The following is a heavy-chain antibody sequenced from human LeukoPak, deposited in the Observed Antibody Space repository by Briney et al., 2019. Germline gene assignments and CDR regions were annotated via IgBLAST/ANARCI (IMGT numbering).Heavy chain of an antibody. CDR2: IWYDGFNK. CDR1: GFPFSSYG. J-gene: IGHJ4*02. V-gene: IGHV3-33*06. CDR3: AKDLLGIVVVPAAIADY. Sequence: GRSLRLSCVTSGFPFSSYGIHWVRQAPGKGLEWVAVIWYDGFNKFYGDSVKGRITISRDNSKNTVYLEMNSLRAEDTAVYYCAKDLLGIVVVPAAIADYWGQGTLVTVSS. D-gene: IGHD2-2*03.